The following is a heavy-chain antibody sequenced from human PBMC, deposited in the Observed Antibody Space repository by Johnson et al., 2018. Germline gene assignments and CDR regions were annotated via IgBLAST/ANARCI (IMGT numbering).Heavy chain of an antibody. V-gene: IGHV3-33*01. CDR3: SRYDCWRGYDYYGMDV. J-gene: IGHJ6*02. CDR2: IWYDGSNK. CDR1: GFTFSSYG. Sequence: QVQLVQSGGGVVQPGRSLRLSCAASGFTFSSYGMQWVRQAPGKGLAWVAVIWYDGSNKYYADSVKGRFTISRDNSKNTLYLKMNSLRAEDTAVYSCSRYDCWRGYDYYGMDVGGQGTTVTVSS. D-gene: IGHD3-3*01.